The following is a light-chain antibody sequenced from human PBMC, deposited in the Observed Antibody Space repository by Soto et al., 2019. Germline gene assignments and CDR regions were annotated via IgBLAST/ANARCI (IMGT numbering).Light chain of an antibody. V-gene: IGKV3-20*01. J-gene: IGKJ5*01. CDR3: QQYGASIT. CDR2: GAS. Sequence: EIVLTQSPGTLSLSPGERATLSCRASQRVSSSYLAWYQQRPGQAPRLLIYGASSRATGIPDRFSGSGSGTDFTLTITRLEPEDFAVYYCQQYGASITVGQGTRREIK. CDR1: QRVSSSY.